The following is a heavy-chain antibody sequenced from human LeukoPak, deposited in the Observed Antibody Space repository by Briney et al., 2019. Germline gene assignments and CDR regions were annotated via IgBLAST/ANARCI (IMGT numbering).Heavy chain of an antibody. CDR2: INHGGGT. Sequence: PSETLPLTCAVYGGSFNGYYWGWIRQPPGKGLEWIAEINHGGGTKYNPSLKSRVTVSIDTSKNHFSLKLNSVTAADTALYYCGTRHGIMYYFDYWGQGTLVTVSS. CDR1: GGSFNGYY. CDR3: GTRHGIMYYFDY. V-gene: IGHV4-34*01. D-gene: IGHD2/OR15-2a*01. J-gene: IGHJ4*02.